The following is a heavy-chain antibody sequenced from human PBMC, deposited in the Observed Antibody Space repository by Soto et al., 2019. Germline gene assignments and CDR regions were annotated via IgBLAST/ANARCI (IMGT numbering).Heavy chain of an antibody. J-gene: IGHJ6*02. V-gene: IGHV4-34*01. D-gene: IGHD3-10*01. CDR3: ARGDGLLWFGELFPYGMDV. CDR1: GGSFSGYY. CDR2: INHSGST. Sequence: SETLSLTCAVYGGSFSGYYWSWIRQPPGKGLEWIGEINHSGSTNYNPSLKSRVTISVDTSKNQFSLKLSSVTAADTAVYYCARGDGLLWFGELFPYGMDVWGRGTTVTVSS.